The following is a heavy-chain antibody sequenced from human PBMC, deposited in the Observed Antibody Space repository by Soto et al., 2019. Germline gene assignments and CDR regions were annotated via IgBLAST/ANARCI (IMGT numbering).Heavy chain of an antibody. CDR1: GGSISSYY. J-gene: IGHJ6*03. D-gene: IGHD7-27*01. Sequence: PSETLSLTCTVSGGSISSYYGSWIRQPPGKGLEWIGYIYYSGSTNYNPSLKSRVTISVDTSKNQFSLKLSSVTAADTAVYYCASLPLGKPPYYYYMDVWGKGTTVTVS. CDR2: IYYSGST. CDR3: ASLPLGKPPYYYYMDV. V-gene: IGHV4-59*08.